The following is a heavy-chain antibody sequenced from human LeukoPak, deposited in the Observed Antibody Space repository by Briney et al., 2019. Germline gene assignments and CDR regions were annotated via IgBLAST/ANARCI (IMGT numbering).Heavy chain of an antibody. Sequence: SETLSLTCTVSGASIMRTSYYWGWIRQPPGKGLEWIGTIYNSGSAYYNPSLKSRVTISVDTSKNQFSLKVSSVTAADTAVYYCASGSGYFFDYWGQGILVTVSS. D-gene: IGHD1-14*01. V-gene: IGHV4-39*01. CDR3: ASGSGYFFDY. CDR1: GASIMRTSYY. J-gene: IGHJ4*02. CDR2: IYNSGSA.